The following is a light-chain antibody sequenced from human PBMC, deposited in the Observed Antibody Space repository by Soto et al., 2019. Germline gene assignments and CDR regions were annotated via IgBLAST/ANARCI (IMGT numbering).Light chain of an antibody. CDR1: SSDVGGYNF. CDR2: EVS. V-gene: IGLV2-8*01. J-gene: IGLJ2*01. Sequence: QSALTQPPSASGSTGQSVTISCTGTSSDVGGYNFVSWYQQHPGKAPKLMIYEVSERPSGVPDRFSGSKSGNTASLTVSGLQAEDEADYYCSSYAGSNIVVFGGGTKVTVL. CDR3: SSYAGSNIVV.